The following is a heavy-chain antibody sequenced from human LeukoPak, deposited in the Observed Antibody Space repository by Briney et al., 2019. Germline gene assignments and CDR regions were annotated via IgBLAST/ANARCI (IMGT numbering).Heavy chain of an antibody. D-gene: IGHD6-19*01. V-gene: IGHV3-43*01. Sequence: PGGSLRLSCAASGFTFDDYTMHWVRQAPGKGLEWVSLISWNGGSTYYADSVKGRFTISRDNSKNSLYLQMNSLRAEDTALYYCAKDRAVAGTYFDYWGQGTLVTVSS. CDR1: GFTFDDYT. J-gene: IGHJ4*02. CDR3: AKDRAVAGTYFDY. CDR2: ISWNGGST.